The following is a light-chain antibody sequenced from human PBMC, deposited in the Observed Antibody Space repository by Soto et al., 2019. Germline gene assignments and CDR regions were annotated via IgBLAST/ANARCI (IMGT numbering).Light chain of an antibody. CDR3: MQVLQTPAT. CDR1: QSRLHSNGYNY. Sequence: DMVMTQSPLSLPVTPGEPASISCRSSQSRLHSNGYNYLVWYLQKPGQSPQLLIYLGSNRASGVPDRFSGSGSGTDFTLKISRVEAEDVGVYYCMQVLQTPATFGQGTKVEIK. CDR2: LGS. J-gene: IGKJ1*01. V-gene: IGKV2-28*01.